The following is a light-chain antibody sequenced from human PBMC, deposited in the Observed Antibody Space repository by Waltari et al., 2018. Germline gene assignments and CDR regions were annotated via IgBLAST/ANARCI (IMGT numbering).Light chain of an antibody. J-gene: IGLJ2*01. Sequence: QSALTQPPSASGSPGQSVTISCTGTSSDVGGYNYFSWYQQHPGKAPKLIISEVNKRPSGVPDRFSGSKSGNTPSLTVSGLQADDEADYYCSSYSGSNNLGVFGGGTKLTVL. CDR1: SSDVGGYNY. CDR3: SSYSGSNNLGV. V-gene: IGLV2-8*01. CDR2: EVN.